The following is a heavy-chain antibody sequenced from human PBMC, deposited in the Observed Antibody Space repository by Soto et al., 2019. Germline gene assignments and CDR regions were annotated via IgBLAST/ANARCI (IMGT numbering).Heavy chain of an antibody. CDR1: GGSISSSSYY. Sequence: SETLSLTCTVSGGSISSSSYYWGWIRQPPGKGLEWIGSIYYSGSTYYNPSLKSRVTISVDTSKNQFSLKLSAVTAADTAVYYCARCGGYCSGGSCYYGAFDIWGQGTMVTVSS. V-gene: IGHV4-39*01. J-gene: IGHJ3*02. CDR2: IYYSGST. CDR3: ARCGGYCSGGSCYYGAFDI. D-gene: IGHD2-15*01.